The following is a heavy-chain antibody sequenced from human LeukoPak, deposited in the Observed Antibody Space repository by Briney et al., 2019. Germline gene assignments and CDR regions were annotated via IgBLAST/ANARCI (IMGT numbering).Heavy chain of an antibody. CDR3: ARELYTAMVPLGH. V-gene: IGHV1-3*01. CDR2: INAGNGNT. D-gene: IGHD5-18*01. CDR1: GYTFTSYA. Sequence: ASVKVSCKASGYTFTSYAMHWVRQAPGQRLEWMGWINAGNGNTKYSQKFQGRVTITRDTSASTAYMELSRLRSDDTAVYYCARELYTAMVPLGHWGQGTLVTVSS. J-gene: IGHJ4*02.